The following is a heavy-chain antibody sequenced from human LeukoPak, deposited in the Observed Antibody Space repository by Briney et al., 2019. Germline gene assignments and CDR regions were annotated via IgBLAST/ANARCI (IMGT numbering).Heavy chain of an antibody. D-gene: IGHD2-2*02. CDR3: ARVVVPAAIDSFDI. CDR2: INHSGST. J-gene: IGHJ3*02. CDR1: GGSFSDYY. Sequence: SETLSLTCAVYGGSFSDYYWSRIRQPPGKGLEWIGEINHSGSTNYNPSLKSRVIISVDTSKNQFSLKLSSVTAADTAVYYCARVVVPAAIDSFDIWGQGTMVTVSS. V-gene: IGHV4-34*01.